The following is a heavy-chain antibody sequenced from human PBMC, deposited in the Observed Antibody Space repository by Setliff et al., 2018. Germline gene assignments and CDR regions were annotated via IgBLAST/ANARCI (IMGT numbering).Heavy chain of an antibody. CDR3: ARLEGYSGYDRSYYYYYYMDV. CDR2: IYPGDSDT. J-gene: IGHJ6*03. Sequence: GESLKISCKGSGYSFSNTWIGWVRQMPGKGLEWMGLIYPGDSDTRYSLSFQGQVTISADKSITTAYLQWSSLKASDTAMYYCARLEGYSGYDRSYYYYYYMDVWGKGTTVTVSS. CDR1: GYSFSNTW. D-gene: IGHD5-12*01. V-gene: IGHV5-51*01.